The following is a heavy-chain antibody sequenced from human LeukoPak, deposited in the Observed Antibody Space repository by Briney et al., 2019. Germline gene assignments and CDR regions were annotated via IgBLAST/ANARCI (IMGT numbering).Heavy chain of an antibody. J-gene: IGHJ4*02. V-gene: IGHV3-7*01. D-gene: IGHD3-10*01. CDR3: ATGRWFGEFAGSAFED. CDR2: IKEDGSVI. Sequence: GGSLRLSCLGSGFGFSNYWMTWLRQAPGEGLEWVANIKEDGSVIYYADSVKGRFTISRDNAKNSVYLQMNSLGVEDTALYYCATGRWFGEFAGSAFEDWGQGTLVTVSS. CDR1: GFGFSNYW.